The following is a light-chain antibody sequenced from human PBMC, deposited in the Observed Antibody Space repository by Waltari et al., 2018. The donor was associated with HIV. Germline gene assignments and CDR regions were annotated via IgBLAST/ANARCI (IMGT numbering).Light chain of an antibody. V-gene: IGLV1-47*01. CDR3: AAWDDSLSGRGV. J-gene: IGLJ2*01. CDR1: SSNIGSNY. CDR2: RNN. Sequence: QSVLTQSPSASGTPGQRVTISCSGSSSNIGSNYVYWYQQLPGTAPKLLLYRNNQRPSGVPDRFSGSKSGTSASLAISGLRSEDEAHYYCAAWDDSLSGRGVFGGGTKLTVL.